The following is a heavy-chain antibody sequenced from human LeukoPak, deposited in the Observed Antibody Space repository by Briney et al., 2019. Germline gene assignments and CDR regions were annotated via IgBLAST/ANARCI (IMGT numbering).Heavy chain of an antibody. V-gene: IGHV1-2*04. CDR3: AGRPDTSMVAIFDY. D-gene: IGHD5-18*01. J-gene: IGHJ4*02. Sequence: GASVKVSCKASGYTFTGYYMHWVRQAPGQGLEWMGWINPNSGGTNYAQKFQGWVTMTRDTSISTAYMELSRLSSDDTAVYFCAGRPDTSMVAIFDYWGQGTLVTISS. CDR1: GYTFTGYY. CDR2: INPNSGGT.